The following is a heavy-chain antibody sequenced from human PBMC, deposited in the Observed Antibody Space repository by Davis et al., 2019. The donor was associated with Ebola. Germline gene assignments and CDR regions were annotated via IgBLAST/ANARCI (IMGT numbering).Heavy chain of an antibody. D-gene: IGHD1-14*01. CDR1: GYSFTSYW. CDR2: IYPGDSDT. V-gene: IGHV5-51*01. J-gene: IGHJ4*02. Sequence: GGSLRLSCKGSGYSFTSYWIGWVRQMPGKGLDWMGIIYPGDSDTRYSPSFQGQVTISADKSISTAYLQWGSLKASDTATYYCARGTSLARNFDYWAQGTLVTVSS. CDR3: ARGTSLARNFDY.